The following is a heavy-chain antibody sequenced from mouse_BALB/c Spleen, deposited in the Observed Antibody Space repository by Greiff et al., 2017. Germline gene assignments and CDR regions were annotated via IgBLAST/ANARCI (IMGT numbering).Heavy chain of an antibody. V-gene: IGHV2-6-5*01. CDR3: AKHFSYGNYGFFYAMDY. D-gene: IGHD2-1*01. CDR1: GFSLTDYG. CDR2: IWGGGST. Sequence: VQVVESGPGLVAPSQSLSITCTVSGFSLTDYGVSWIRQPPGKGLEWLGVIWGGGSTYYNSALKSRLSISKDNSKSQVFLKMNSLQTDDTAMYYCAKHFSYGNYGFFYAMDYWGQGTSVTVSS. J-gene: IGHJ4*01.